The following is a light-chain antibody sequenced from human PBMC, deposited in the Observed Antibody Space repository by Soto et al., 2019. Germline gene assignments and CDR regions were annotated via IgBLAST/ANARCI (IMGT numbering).Light chain of an antibody. Sequence: QSVLTQPPSVSAAPGQRVTISCSGSSSNIGRNYVSWYQQFPGTAPKLLIYDNIQRPSWLPDRFSASTSDTSATLGITGLQPGDEADYCCGAWDNTLSNYVFGSGTKLTVL. J-gene: IGLJ1*01. V-gene: IGLV1-51*01. CDR1: SSNIGRNY. CDR3: GAWDNTLSNYV. CDR2: DNI.